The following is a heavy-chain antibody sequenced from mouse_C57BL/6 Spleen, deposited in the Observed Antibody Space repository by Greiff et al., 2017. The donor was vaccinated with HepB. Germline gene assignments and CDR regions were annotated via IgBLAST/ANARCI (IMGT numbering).Heavy chain of an antibody. Sequence: QVQLKESGPGLVAPSQSLSITCTVSGFSFTSYGVDWVRQSPGKGLEWLGVIWGVGSTNYNSALKSRLSISKDNSKSQVFLKMNSLQTDDTAMYYCASGVTGRGFAYWGQGTLVTVSA. CDR1: GFSFTSYG. D-gene: IGHD4-1*01. CDR2: IWGVGST. V-gene: IGHV2-6*01. CDR3: ASGVTGRGFAY. J-gene: IGHJ3*01.